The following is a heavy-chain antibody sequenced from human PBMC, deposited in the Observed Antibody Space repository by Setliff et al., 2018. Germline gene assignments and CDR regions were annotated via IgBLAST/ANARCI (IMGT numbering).Heavy chain of an antibody. J-gene: IGHJ4*02. Sequence: PSETLSLTCAFYRGSFSGYYWAWIRRPPGKGLEWIGEINHSGSTNYNPSLKSRVTISVDTSKNQFSLKVNSVTAADTAVYYCANYSSGNFDYWGQGTLVTVSS. D-gene: IGHD6-19*01. V-gene: IGHV4-34*01. CDR1: RGSFSGYY. CDR3: ANYSSGNFDY. CDR2: INHSGST.